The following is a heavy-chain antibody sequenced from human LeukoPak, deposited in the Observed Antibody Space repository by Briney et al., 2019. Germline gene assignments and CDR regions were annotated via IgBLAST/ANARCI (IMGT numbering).Heavy chain of an antibody. CDR2: ISTYNGDT. CDR1: GYTFTSFG. J-gene: IGHJ3*02. V-gene: IGHV1-18*01. D-gene: IGHD5-12*01. CDR3: ARVRRYSGYNYFDAFDN. Sequence: ASVKVSCKASGYTFTSFGFGWVRQAPGQGLEWMGWISTYNGDTKHAQNLQDRVTMTTDTSASTAYMELRNLRSDDTAVYYCARVRRYSGYNYFDAFDNWGQGTMVTVSS.